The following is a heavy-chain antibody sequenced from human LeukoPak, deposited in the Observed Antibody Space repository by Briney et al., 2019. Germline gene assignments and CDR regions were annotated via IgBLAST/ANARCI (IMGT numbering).Heavy chain of an antibody. D-gene: IGHD3-22*01. Sequence: GGSLRLSCAASGFTFSSYSMNWVRQAPGKGLEWVACISSSSSYIYYADSVKGRFTISRDNAKNSLYLQMNSLRAEDTAVYDCARGPLYYYDSSGYSNFDYWGQGTLVTVSS. V-gene: IGHV3-21*01. CDR2: ISSSSSYI. CDR1: GFTFSSYS. CDR3: ARGPLYYYDSSGYSNFDY. J-gene: IGHJ4*02.